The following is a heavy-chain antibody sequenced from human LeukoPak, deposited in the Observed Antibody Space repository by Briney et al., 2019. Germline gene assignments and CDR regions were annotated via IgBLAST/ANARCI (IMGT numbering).Heavy chain of an antibody. Sequence: SETLSLTCTVSGDSISTYYWNWIRQPPGKGLEWIGYIYYSGSTNYNPSLKSRVTISVDTSKNQFSLRLSSVTAADTAVYYCARKLPGVHFDYWGQGALVTVSS. CDR2: IYYSGST. CDR1: GDSISTYY. J-gene: IGHJ4*02. D-gene: IGHD2-15*01. V-gene: IGHV4-59*01. CDR3: ARKLPGVHFDY.